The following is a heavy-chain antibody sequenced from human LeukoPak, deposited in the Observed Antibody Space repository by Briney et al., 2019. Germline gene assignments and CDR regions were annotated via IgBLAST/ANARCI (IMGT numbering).Heavy chain of an antibody. V-gene: IGHV3-74*01. CDR2: INSDGRST. J-gene: IGHJ4*02. CDR1: GFTFSSYW. CDR3: ARDQLYCTACICYLGK. Sequence: PGGSLRLSCAASGFTFSSYWMHWVRQAPGKGLVWVSRINSDGRSTSFADSVKGRFTISRDNAKNTLYLQMNSLRTEDTAVYYCARDQLYCTACICYLGKWVQGTLVTVSS. D-gene: IGHD2-8*02.